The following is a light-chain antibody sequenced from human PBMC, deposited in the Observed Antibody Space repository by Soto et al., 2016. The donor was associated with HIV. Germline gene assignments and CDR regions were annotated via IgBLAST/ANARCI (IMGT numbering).Light chain of an antibody. CDR2: KAS. J-gene: IGKJ4*01. Sequence: DIQMTQSPSTLSASVGDRVTITCRASQSISSWLAWYQQKPGKAPKLLIYKASSLESGVPSRFSGSGSGTEFTLTISSLHPDDFATYFCQHYNSFPLTFGEGPRWRSN. CDR1: QSISSW. CDR3: QHYNSFPLT. V-gene: IGKV1-5*03.